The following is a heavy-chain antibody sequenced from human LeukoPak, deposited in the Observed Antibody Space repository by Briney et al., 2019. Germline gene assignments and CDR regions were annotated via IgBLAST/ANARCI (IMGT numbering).Heavy chain of an antibody. D-gene: IGHD2-2*02. CDR2: ISTYNDNT. CDR3: ARDCSSSSCYNVY. J-gene: IGHJ4*02. Sequence: ASVKVSCKASDYTFTNYGISWVRQAPGQGLEWMGWISTYNDNTNYAQKLQGRVTMTTDTSTSTAYMELRSLRSDDTAVYYCARDCSSSSCYNVYWGQGTLVTVPS. V-gene: IGHV1-18*01. CDR1: DYTFTNYG.